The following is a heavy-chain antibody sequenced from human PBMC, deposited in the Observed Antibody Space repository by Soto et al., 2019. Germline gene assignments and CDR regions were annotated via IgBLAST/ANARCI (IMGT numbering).Heavy chain of an antibody. V-gene: IGHV3-9*01. Sequence: GGSLRLSCAASGLTFDDYAMHWVRQAPGKGLEWVSGISWNSGSIGYADSVKGRFTISRDNAKNSLYLQMNSLRAEDTALYYCAKGNYDFWSGYLVPNFDYWGQGT. D-gene: IGHD3-3*01. CDR1: GLTFDDYA. CDR3: AKGNYDFWSGYLVPNFDY. CDR2: ISWNSGSI. J-gene: IGHJ4*02.